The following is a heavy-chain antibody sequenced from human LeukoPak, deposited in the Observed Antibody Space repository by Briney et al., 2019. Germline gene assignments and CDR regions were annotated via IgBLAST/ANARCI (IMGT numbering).Heavy chain of an antibody. Sequence: SVKVSCKASGGTFSSYAISWVRQAPGQGLEWMGGIIPIFGTANYAQKFQGRVTITADESTSTAYMELSSLRSEDTAVYYCARAMVRGDYFDYWGQGTLVTVSS. CDR1: GGTFSSYA. CDR2: IIPIFGTA. J-gene: IGHJ4*02. CDR3: ARAMVRGDYFDY. V-gene: IGHV1-69*01. D-gene: IGHD3-10*01.